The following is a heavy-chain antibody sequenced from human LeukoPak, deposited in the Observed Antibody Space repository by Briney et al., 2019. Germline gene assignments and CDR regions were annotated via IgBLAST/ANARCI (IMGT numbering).Heavy chain of an antibody. CDR2: IYHSGST. J-gene: IGHJ5*02. CDR3: ARDRGDDYNEEYNWFDP. D-gene: IGHD5-24*01. Sequence: SETLSLTCTVSGGSISSSSYYWGWIRQPPGKGLEWIVNIYHSGSTYYNPSLKSRFTISVDTSKNQFSLKLSSVTAADTAVYYCARDRGDDYNEEYNWFDPWGQGTLVTVSS. CDR1: GGSISSSSYY. V-gene: IGHV4-39*07.